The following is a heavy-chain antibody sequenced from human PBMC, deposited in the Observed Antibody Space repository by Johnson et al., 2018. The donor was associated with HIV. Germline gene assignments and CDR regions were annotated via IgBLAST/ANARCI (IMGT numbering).Heavy chain of an antibody. Sequence: QMQLVESGGGLVKPGGSLRLSCAASGFTFSDYYMSWIRQAPGKGLEWVSYISSSGSTIYYADSVKGRFTISRDNAKNSLYLQMSSLRAEDTTIYYCAIPYYYESGAYQWGQGTMVTVSS. V-gene: IGHV3-11*04. J-gene: IGHJ3*01. CDR3: AIPYYYESGAYQ. D-gene: IGHD3-22*01. CDR1: GFTFSDYY. CDR2: ISSSGSTI.